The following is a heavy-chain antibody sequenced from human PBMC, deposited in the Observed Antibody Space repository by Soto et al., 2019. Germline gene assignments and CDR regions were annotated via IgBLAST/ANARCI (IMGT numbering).Heavy chain of an antibody. CDR3: AREGGNYYFDY. CDR1: GGSVSSGSYY. CDR2: IYYSGST. J-gene: IGHJ4*02. V-gene: IGHV4-61*01. Sequence: SETLSLTCTVSGGSVSSGSYYWSWIRQPPGKGLEWIGYIYYSGSTNYNPSLKSRVTISVDTSKNQFSLKLSSVTAADTAVYYCAREGGNYYFDYWGQGTVVTVSS. D-gene: IGHD1-7*01.